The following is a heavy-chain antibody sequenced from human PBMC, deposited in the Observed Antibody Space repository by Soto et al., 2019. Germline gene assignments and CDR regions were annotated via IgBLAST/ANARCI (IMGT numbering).Heavy chain of an antibody. CDR3: ARAGLRGYSSGWYSSGPTGLDY. D-gene: IGHD6-19*01. J-gene: IGHJ4*02. CDR1: GGTFSSYA. Sequence: QVQLVQSGAEVKKPGSSVKVSCKASGGTFSSYAISWVRQAPGQGLEWMGGIIPIFGTANYGQKFQGRVTITAEKSPSTAYMELSRLRSEDTAVYYWARAGLRGYSSGWYSSGPTGLDYWGQGTVVTVSS. V-gene: IGHV1-69*06. CDR2: IIPIFGTA.